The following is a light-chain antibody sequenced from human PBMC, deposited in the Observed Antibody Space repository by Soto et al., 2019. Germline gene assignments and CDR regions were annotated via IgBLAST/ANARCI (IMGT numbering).Light chain of an antibody. J-gene: IGKJ3*01. V-gene: IGKV1-9*01. Sequence: IQLTQSPAFLSACVGDRVTITCRASQGISSYLAWYQQKPGKAPKHLIYAASTLQSGLPTRFSGSGSGTEFTLTISSLPPEDFATYYCQHLNSYLLTLDPGIKVDTK. CDR3: QHLNSYLLT. CDR2: AAS. CDR1: QGISSY.